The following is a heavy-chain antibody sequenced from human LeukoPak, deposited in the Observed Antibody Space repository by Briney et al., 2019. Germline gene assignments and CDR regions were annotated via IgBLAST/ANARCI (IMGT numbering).Heavy chain of an antibody. CDR1: GGSISSSSYY. D-gene: IGHD2-15*01. V-gene: IGHV4-39*01. Sequence: SETLSLTCTVSGGSISSSSYYWGWIRQPPGKGLEWIGSIYYSGSTYYNPSLKSRVTISVDTSKNQFSLKLSFVTTADTAVYYCARALGYCSGGSCTRGYNWFDPWGQGTLVTVPS. CDR2: IYYSGST. J-gene: IGHJ5*02. CDR3: ARALGYCSGGSCTRGYNWFDP.